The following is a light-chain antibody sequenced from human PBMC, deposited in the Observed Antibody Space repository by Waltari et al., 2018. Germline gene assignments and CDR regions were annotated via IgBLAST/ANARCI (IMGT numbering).Light chain of an antibody. CDR2: GAS. CDR3: QKYEALPAT. CDR1: QGVGRY. Sequence: CRASQGVGRYLAWYQQKPGQAPRLLIYGASTRATGIPDRFSGSGSGTDFSLIISRLEPEDFAVYFCQKYEALPATFGQGTKVEIK. J-gene: IGKJ1*01. V-gene: IGKV3-20*01.